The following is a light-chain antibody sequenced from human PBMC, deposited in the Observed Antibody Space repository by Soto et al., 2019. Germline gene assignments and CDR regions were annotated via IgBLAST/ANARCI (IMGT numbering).Light chain of an antibody. Sequence: EIVMTQSPATLSVSPGEGATLSCRASQSVSTHLAWYQHKPGQAPRLLIYAASSRATGSPDRFSGGGSGTDFTLTISRLEPEDFAVYYCQQYGYSPITFGQGTRLEI. V-gene: IGKV3-20*01. CDR2: AAS. CDR1: QSVSTH. J-gene: IGKJ5*01. CDR3: QQYGYSPIT.